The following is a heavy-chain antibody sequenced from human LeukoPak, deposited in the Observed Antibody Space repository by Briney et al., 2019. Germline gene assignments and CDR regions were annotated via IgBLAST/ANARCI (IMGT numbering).Heavy chain of an antibody. J-gene: IGHJ6*03. CDR1: GGSISSYY. V-gene: IGHV4-34*01. CDR3: ARGRHCSGGSCYSRVGYYYYMDV. Sequence: SETLSLTCTVSGGSISSYYWSWIRQPPGKGLEWIGEINHSGSTNYNPSLKSRVTISVDTSKNQFSLKLSSVTAADTAVYYCARGRHCSGGSCYSRVGYYYYMDVWGKGTTVTVSS. D-gene: IGHD2-15*01. CDR2: INHSGST.